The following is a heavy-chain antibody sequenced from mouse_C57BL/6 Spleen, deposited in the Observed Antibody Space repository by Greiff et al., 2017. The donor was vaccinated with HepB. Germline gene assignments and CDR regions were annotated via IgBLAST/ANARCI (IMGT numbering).Heavy chain of an antibody. CDR3: APSDYLYWYFDV. J-gene: IGHJ1*03. CDR2: IHPSDSDT. Sequence: QVQLQQPGAELVKPGASVKVSCKASGYTFTSYWMHWVKQRPGQGLEWIGRIHPSDSDTNYNQKFKGKATLTVDKSSSTAYMQLSSLTSEYSAVYYCAPSDYLYWYFDVWGTGTTVTVSS. CDR1: GYTFTSYW. V-gene: IGHV1-74*01. D-gene: IGHD2-4*01.